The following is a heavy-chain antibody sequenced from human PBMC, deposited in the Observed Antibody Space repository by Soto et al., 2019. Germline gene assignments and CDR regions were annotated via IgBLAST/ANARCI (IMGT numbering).Heavy chain of an antibody. V-gene: IGHV1-69*06. CDR2: IIPLFGKP. J-gene: IGHJ4*02. CDR1: GETFSSYA. CDR3: ARAGYCSGSSCYWFDY. D-gene: IGHD2-15*01. Sequence: QVQLVQSGAEVKKPGSSVKVSCKASGETFSSYAFSWVRQAPGQGLEWMGGIIPLFGKPSYAQRFQGRVTITADKSTSTVYMELSRLKSEDTAIYYCARAGYCSGSSCYWFDYWGQGTLVTASS.